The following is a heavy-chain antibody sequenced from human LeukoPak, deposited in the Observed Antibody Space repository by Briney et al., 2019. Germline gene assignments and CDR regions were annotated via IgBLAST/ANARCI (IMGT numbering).Heavy chain of an antibody. CDR1: GFTFSSHG. V-gene: IGHV3-23*01. Sequence: GGSLRLSCAASGFTFSSHGMNWVRQAPGKGLEWVSGISGSGGDTYYADSVKGRFTISRDNSKNTLYLQMNSLRAEDTAVYYCAKVDKIVVVAATSDYWGQGTLVTVSS. CDR3: AKVDKIVVVAATSDY. CDR2: ISGSGGDT. J-gene: IGHJ4*02. D-gene: IGHD2-15*01.